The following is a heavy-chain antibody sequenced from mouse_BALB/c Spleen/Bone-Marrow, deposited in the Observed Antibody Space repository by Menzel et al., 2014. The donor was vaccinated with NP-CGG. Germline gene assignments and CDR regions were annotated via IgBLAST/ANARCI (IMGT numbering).Heavy chain of an antibody. CDR3: TRGGNWDDFDY. V-gene: IGHV5-17*02. J-gene: IGHJ2*01. D-gene: IGHD4-1*01. CDR1: GFTFSSFG. Sequence: EVQLQESGGGLVQPEGSRKLSCAASGFTFSSFGMRWVRQTPEKGLEWVAYISSGSSTIYYADTVKGRFTISRDNPKNTLFLQVTSLRSEDTAMYYCTRGGNWDDFDYWGQGTTLTVSS. CDR2: ISSGSSTI.